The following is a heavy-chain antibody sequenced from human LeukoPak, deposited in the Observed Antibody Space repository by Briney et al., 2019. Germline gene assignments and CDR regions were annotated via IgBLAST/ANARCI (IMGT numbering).Heavy chain of an antibody. J-gene: IGHJ4*02. V-gene: IGHV3-48*01. CDR1: GVTFSTDS. CDR2: ISSISSGI. D-gene: IGHD1-1*01. Sequence: GGSLRLSCAASGVTFSTDSMNWVREAPGKGVESVSYISSISSGIHYADSVRGRFTTSRDNGKNSLYLQMNSLRAEDTAVYYCTRDANWNPDYWGQGTLVTVSS. CDR3: TRDANWNPDY.